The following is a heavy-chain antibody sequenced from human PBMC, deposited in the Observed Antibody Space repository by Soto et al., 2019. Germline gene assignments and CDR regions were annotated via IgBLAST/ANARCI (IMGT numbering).Heavy chain of an antibody. V-gene: IGHV1-18*04. Sequence: QVQLVQSGAEVKKPVASVKASCKASGYTFTSYGISWVRQAPGQGPGWMGWISAYNGHTNYAQKLQGRATMNTDTTTSTAFMELRCLRSDDTAVDYCARHKELGRSSWYQTWVPKHYYYGIDVWGKGTTVTVTS. J-gene: IGHJ6*04. CDR1: GYTFTSYG. CDR2: ISAYNGHT. CDR3: ARHKELGRSSWYQTWVPKHYYYGIDV. D-gene: IGHD6-13*01.